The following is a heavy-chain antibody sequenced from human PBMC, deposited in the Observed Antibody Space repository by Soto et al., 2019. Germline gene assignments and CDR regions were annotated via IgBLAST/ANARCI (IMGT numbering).Heavy chain of an antibody. CDR2: IIPIFGTA. J-gene: IGHJ4*02. D-gene: IGHD3-10*01. V-gene: IGHV1-69*13. Sequence: GPSVKVSCKASGGTFSSYAISWVRQAPGQGLEWMGGIIPIFGTANYAQKFQGRVTITADESTSTAYMELSSLRSEDTAVYYCAATSLLWFGELFYYWGQGTLVTVSS. CDR1: GGTFSSYA. CDR3: AATSLLWFGELFYY.